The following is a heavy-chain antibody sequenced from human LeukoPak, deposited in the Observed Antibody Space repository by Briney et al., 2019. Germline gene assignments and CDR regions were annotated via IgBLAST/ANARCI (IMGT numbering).Heavy chain of an antibody. Sequence: PGGSLRLSCAASGFTFSTYSMNWVRQTPGKGLEWVSVIYSTGSTFYADSVRGRFTISRDNSKNTLYLQMNSLRAEDTALYYCARGGSRQPFDYWGQGTLVTVSS. CDR1: GFTFSTYS. CDR2: IYSTGST. D-gene: IGHD1-26*01. J-gene: IGHJ4*02. V-gene: IGHV3-53*01. CDR3: ARGGSRQPFDY.